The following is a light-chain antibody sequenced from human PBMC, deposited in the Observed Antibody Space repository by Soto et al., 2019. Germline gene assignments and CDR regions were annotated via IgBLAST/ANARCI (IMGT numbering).Light chain of an antibody. CDR3: QVWDSSVV. J-gene: IGLJ3*02. CDR1: NIGSKS. V-gene: IGLV3-21*02. CDR2: DDS. Sequence: SYELTQPPSVSVAPGQTARITCGGNNIGSKSVHLYQQKPGQAPVLVVYDDSDRPSGIPERFSGSNSGNTATLTISRVEAGDEADYYCQVWDSSVVFGGGTKLTV.